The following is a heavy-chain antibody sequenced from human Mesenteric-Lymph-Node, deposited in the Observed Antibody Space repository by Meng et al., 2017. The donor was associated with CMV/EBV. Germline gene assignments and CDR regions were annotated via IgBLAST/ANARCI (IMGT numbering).Heavy chain of an antibody. CDR3: ARDGPVVAGRGMDV. CDR1: GVNVTNAW. V-gene: IGHV3-30-3*01. Sequence: GGSLRLSCAFSGVNVTNAWMTWVRQAPGKGLEWVALISNDGNSRYFADSLKGRFTISRDNSKNTIYLQMNSLRSEDTAVYYCARDGPVVAGRGMDVWGQGTTVTVSS. J-gene: IGHJ6*02. CDR2: ISNDGNSR.